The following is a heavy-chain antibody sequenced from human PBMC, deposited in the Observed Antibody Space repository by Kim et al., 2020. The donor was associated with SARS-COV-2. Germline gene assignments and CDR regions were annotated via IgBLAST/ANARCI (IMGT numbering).Heavy chain of an antibody. CDR3: ARDYPYSSSWGLNAFDI. CDR2: IYYSGST. CDR1: GGSISSYY. J-gene: IGHJ3*02. D-gene: IGHD6-13*01. V-gene: IGHV4-59*01. Sequence: SETLSLTCTVSGGSISSYYWSWIRQPPGKGLEWIGYIYYSGSTNYNPSLKSRVTISVDTSKNQFSLKLSSVTAADTAVYYCARDYPYSSSWGLNAFDIWGQGTMVTVSS.